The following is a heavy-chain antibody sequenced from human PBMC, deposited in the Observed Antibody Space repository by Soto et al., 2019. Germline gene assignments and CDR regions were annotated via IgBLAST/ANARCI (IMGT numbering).Heavy chain of an antibody. V-gene: IGHV6-1*01. D-gene: IGHD6-13*01. J-gene: IGHJ6*02. CDR1: GDSVSSNSAA. CDR3: AREGGIQAGTDYYYYGMDV. Sequence: TLSLTCAISGDSVSSNSAAWNWIRQSPSRGLEWLGRTYYRSKWYNDYAVSVKSRITINPDTSKNQFSLQLNSVTPGDTAVYYCAREGGIQAGTDYYYYGMDVWGQGTTVTVSS. CDR2: TYYRSKWYN.